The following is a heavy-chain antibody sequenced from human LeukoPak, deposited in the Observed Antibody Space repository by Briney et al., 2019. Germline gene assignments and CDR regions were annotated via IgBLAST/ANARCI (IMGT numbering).Heavy chain of an antibody. CDR3: ARGRSRYYYDSSGYLDY. CDR1: GYTFTSYY. J-gene: IGHJ4*02. D-gene: IGHD3-22*01. Sequence: ASVKVSCKASGYTFTSYYTHWVRQAPGQGLEWMGIINPSGGSTSYAQKFQGRVTMTRDTSTSTVYMELSSLRSEDTAVYYCARGRSRYYYDSSGYLDYWGQGTLVTVSS. V-gene: IGHV1-46*01. CDR2: INPSGGST.